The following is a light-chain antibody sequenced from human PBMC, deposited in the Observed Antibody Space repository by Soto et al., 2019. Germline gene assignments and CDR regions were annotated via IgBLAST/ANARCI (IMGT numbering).Light chain of an antibody. J-gene: IGLJ2*01. CDR3: CSYAGSNILV. V-gene: IGLV2-11*01. CDR1: RSDVGTYYY. CDR2: DVS. Sequence: QSALTQPRSVSGSPGQSITISCSGTRSDVGTYYYVSWYQQHPGKAPKVLIYDVSKRPSGVPDRFSGSKSGNTASLTISGLQPEDEADYYCCSYAGSNILVFGGGTKVTVL.